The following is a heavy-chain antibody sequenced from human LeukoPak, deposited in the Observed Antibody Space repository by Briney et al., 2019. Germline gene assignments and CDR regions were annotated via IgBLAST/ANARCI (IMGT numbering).Heavy chain of an antibody. CDR2: IISIFGTA. CDR3: ARSTMTTVTTHDAFDI. CDR1: GGTFSSYA. Sequence: VASVKVSCKASGGTFSSYAISWVRQAPGQGLEWMGGIISIFGTANYAQKFQGRVTITADESTSTAYMELSSLRSEDTAVYYCARSTMTTVTTHDAFDIWGQGTMVTVSS. J-gene: IGHJ3*02. D-gene: IGHD4-17*01. V-gene: IGHV1-69*01.